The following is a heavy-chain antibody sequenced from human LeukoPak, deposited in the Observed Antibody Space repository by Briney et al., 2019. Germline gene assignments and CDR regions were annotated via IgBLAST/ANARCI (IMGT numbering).Heavy chain of an antibody. CDR3: ARVGIRFLEQYYFDY. Sequence: GGSLRLSCAASGFTFSNYGMHWVRQAPGKELEWLSYISTSSSYIYYADSVKGRFTVSRDNAMNSLFLQMNSLIAEDTAVYYCARVGIRFLEQYYFDYWGQGTLVTVSS. CDR2: ISTSSSYI. D-gene: IGHD3-3*01. J-gene: IGHJ4*02. V-gene: IGHV3-21*01. CDR1: GFTFSNYG.